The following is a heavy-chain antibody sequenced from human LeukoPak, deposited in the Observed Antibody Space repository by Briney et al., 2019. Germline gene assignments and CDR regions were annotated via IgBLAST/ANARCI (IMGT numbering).Heavy chain of an antibody. J-gene: IGHJ4*02. V-gene: IGHV3-48*02. D-gene: IGHD1-26*01. CDR3: ARVTPTGYYDVDY. CDR1: GFTFSNYS. Sequence: GGSLRLSCAASGFTFSNYSMYWVRQAPGKGLEWVSYISSSSIIKHADSVKGRFTISRDNAKNSLYLQMNSLRDEDTAVYYCARVTPTGYYDVDYWGQGTLVTVSS. CDR2: ISSSSII.